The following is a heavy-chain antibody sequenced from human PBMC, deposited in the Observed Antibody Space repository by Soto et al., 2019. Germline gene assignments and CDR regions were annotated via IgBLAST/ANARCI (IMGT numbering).Heavy chain of an antibody. Sequence: VQVVASGGGLVQPGRSLRLSCAVSGFRFEQYVMHWVRQGPAKGLECVSTVSPTGDTVAYADSVENRFTVSRDNAKNSLYLQLNSIKGDDTAFGYGLKDAPNGSINDWGQGTLVTVSS. D-gene: IGHD3-10*01. CDR1: GFRFEQYV. V-gene: IGHV3-9*01. CDR2: VSPTGDTV. CDR3: LKDAPNGSIND. J-gene: IGHJ4*02.